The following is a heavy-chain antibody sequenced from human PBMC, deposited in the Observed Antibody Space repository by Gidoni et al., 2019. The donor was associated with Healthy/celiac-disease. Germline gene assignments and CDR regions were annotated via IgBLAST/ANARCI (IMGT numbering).Heavy chain of an antibody. Sequence: EVQLLESGGGLVQPGGSLRLSCAASGFTFSSYAMSWVPQAPGKGMEWVSAISGSGGSTYYADSVKGRFTISRDNSKNTLYLQMNSLRAEDTAVYYCAKDLRNEELELHDWGQGTLVTVSS. CDR1: GFTFSSYA. D-gene: IGHD1-7*01. CDR3: AKDLRNEELELHD. J-gene: IGHJ4*02. CDR2: ISGSGGST. V-gene: IGHV3-23*01.